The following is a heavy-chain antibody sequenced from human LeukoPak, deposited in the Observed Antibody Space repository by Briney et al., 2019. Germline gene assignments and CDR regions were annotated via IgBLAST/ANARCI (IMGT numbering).Heavy chain of an antibody. Sequence: PSETLSLTCTVSGGSISSYYWSWIRQPPGKGLEWIGYIYYSGSTNYNPSLKSRVTISVDTSKNQFSLKLSSVTAADTDVYYCARVGIAAAKWGGFIDYWGQGTLVTVSS. CDR1: GGSISSYY. D-gene: IGHD6-13*01. V-gene: IGHV4-59*01. J-gene: IGHJ4*02. CDR2: IYYSGST. CDR3: ARVGIAAAKWGGFIDY.